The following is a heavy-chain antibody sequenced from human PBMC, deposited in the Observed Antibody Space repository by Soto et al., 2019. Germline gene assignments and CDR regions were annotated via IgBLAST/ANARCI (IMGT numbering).Heavy chain of an antibody. J-gene: IGHJ4*02. D-gene: IGHD4-17*01. CDR3: ARESSSTVTTGGGGSAKDY. Sequence: QVHLVESGGGVVQPGRSLRLSCAASELTFSNYALHWVRQAPGKGLEWVAFISYDGSKRCYLDSVKGRFTISRDNSKNTLYLQMNSLKTEDTGVYYCARESSSTVTTGGGGSAKDYWGQGTLVTVSS. CDR1: ELTFSNYA. V-gene: IGHV3-30*16. CDR2: ISYDGSKR.